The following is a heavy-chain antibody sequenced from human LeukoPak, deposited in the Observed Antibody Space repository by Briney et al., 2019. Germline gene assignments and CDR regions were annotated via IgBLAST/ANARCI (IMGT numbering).Heavy chain of an antibody. J-gene: IGHJ4*02. CDR3: ARTYSSWSYCDS. V-gene: IGHV1-46*01. CDR2: INPSSGST. Sequence: ASVKVSRKASGYTFTSYAIHWVRQAPGQGLDWMGMINPSSGSTRFAQMFQDRVTMARDTSTSAVYMELSSLTSEDTAMYYCARTYSSWSYCDSWGQGTLVTVSS. CDR1: GYTFTSYA. D-gene: IGHD6-19*01.